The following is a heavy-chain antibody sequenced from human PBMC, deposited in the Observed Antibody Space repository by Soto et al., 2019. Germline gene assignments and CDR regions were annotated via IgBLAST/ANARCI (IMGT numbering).Heavy chain of an antibody. Sequence: QVELVQSGAEVKKPGASVKVSCKASGYTFTRYGISWVRQAHGQGLEWMGWTSAYNGNTNYAQKLQGRVTMTTDTSTSTAYMELRSLRSDDTAVYYCARRQWLVGGYYYGMDVWGQGTTVTVSS. V-gene: IGHV1-18*01. D-gene: IGHD6-19*01. CDR3: ARRQWLVGGYYYGMDV. J-gene: IGHJ6*02. CDR2: TSAYNGNT. CDR1: GYTFTRYG.